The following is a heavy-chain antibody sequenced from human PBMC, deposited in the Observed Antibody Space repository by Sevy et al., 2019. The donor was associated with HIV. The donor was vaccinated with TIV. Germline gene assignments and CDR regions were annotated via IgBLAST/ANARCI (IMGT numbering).Heavy chain of an antibody. J-gene: IGHJ6*02. CDR1: GFTFDDYA. V-gene: IGHV3-9*01. D-gene: IGHD3-22*01. CDR3: AQDDSSGYYHYYYGMDV. CDR2: ISWNSGSI. Sequence: GGSLRLSCAASGFTFDDYAMHWVRQAPGKGLEWVSGISWNSGSIGYADSVKGRFTISRDNAKNSLYLQMNSLRAEDTAVYYCAQDDSSGYYHYYYGMDVWGQGTTVTVSS.